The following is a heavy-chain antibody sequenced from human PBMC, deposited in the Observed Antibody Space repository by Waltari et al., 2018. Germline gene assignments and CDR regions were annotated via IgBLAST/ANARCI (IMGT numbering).Heavy chain of an antibody. CDR2: IYYSGST. V-gene: IGHV4-59*11. D-gene: IGHD6-13*01. CDR3: AMVAAAGDAFDI. J-gene: IGHJ3*02. Sequence: QVQLQESGPGLVKPSETLSLTCTVSGGSISSHYWSWPRQPPGKGLEWIGYIYYSGSTNYNPSLKSRVTISVDTSKNQFALKLSSVTAADTAVYYCAMVAAAGDAFDIWGQGTMVTVSS. CDR1: GGSISSHY.